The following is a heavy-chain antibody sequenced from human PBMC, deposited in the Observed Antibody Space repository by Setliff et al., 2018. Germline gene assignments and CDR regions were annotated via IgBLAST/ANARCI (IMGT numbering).Heavy chain of an antibody. Sequence: SETLSLTCSVSGASITSGGFYWTWIRQPAGKGLEWIGHIAPSGSTTYNPSVKSRVTISLDTSKNHFSLKLDSVTAADTALYYCARSPSSGAYWNPRPFYSDYWARGTLVTVSS. CDR1: GASITSGGFY. J-gene: IGHJ4*02. CDR2: IAPSGST. CDR3: ARSPSSGAYWNPRPFYSDY. D-gene: IGHD1-26*01. V-gene: IGHV4-61*09.